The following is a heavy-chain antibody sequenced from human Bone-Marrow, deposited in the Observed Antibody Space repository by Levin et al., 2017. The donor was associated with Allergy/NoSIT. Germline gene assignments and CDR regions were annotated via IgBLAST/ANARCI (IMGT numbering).Heavy chain of an antibody. CDR1: GFTFSDYY. Sequence: PGGSLRLSCAASGFTFSDYYMSWIRQAPGKGLEWVSYISSSGSTIYYADSVKGRFTISRDNAKNSLYLQMNSLRAEDTAVYYCARDRSTVTTLDYYYYYGMDVWGQGTTVTVSS. J-gene: IGHJ6*02. CDR2: ISSSGSTI. CDR3: ARDRSTVTTLDYYYYYGMDV. D-gene: IGHD4-17*01. V-gene: IGHV3-11*01.